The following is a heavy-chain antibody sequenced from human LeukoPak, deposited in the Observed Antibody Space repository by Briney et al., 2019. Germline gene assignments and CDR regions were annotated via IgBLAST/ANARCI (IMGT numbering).Heavy chain of an antibody. CDR1: GFTFKNYA. CDR3: AKGSVAGTKYYFDY. D-gene: IGHD6-19*01. Sequence: GGSLRLSCAASGFTFKNYAMSWVRQAPGKGLEWVAGMSGSGDRTFYADSVKGRFTISRDNSKNTLYLQMNSLRAEDTAVYYCAKGSVAGTKYYFDYWGQGTLVTVSS. J-gene: IGHJ4*02. CDR2: MSGSGDRT. V-gene: IGHV3-23*01.